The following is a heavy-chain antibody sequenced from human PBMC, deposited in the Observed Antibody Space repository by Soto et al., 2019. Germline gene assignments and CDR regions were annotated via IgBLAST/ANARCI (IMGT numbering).Heavy chain of an antibody. CDR3: ARDAIYDGSGYYGSYFDY. CDR2: ISYDGTYK. D-gene: IGHD3-22*01. J-gene: IGHJ4*02. V-gene: IGHV3-30-3*01. Sequence: ESGGGVVQPGRSLRLSCAASAFTFRSYAMHWVRQAPDKGLERVAVISYDGTYKYYADSVKGRFTISRDNSKNTLYLQMSSLRPDDTAVYYCARDAIYDGSGYYGSYFDYWGQGSLVTVSS. CDR1: AFTFRSYA.